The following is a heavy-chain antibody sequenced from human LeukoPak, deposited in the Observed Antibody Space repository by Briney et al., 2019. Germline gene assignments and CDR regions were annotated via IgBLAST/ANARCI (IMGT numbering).Heavy chain of an antibody. CDR1: GGSISSSSFY. Sequence: SETLSLTCTVSGGSISSSSFYWGWIRQPPGKGLEWIGSIFYSGSIHYNPSLKSRVTISVETSKNQFSLKLKSVTAADTAVYYCARGGYYGSGNDFRFDPWGQGTLVTVSS. J-gene: IGHJ5*02. CDR3: ARGGYYGSGNDFRFDP. CDR2: IFYSGSI. D-gene: IGHD3-10*01. V-gene: IGHV4-39*07.